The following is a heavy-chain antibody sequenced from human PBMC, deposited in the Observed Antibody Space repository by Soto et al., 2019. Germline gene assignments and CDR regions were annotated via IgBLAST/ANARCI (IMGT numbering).Heavy chain of an antibody. V-gene: IGHV4-31*03. D-gene: IGHD4-4*01. CDR2: IYYSGNT. CDR1: GGSIRIGGYY. J-gene: IGHJ6*02. CDR3: AREGVKVTNGMDV. Sequence: SETLSLTCTVSGGSIRIGGYYWTWIRQHPGKGLEWIGYIYYSGNTYYNPSLKSRLTLSLDTSKNQFSLNLTSVTAADTAVYYCAREGVKVTNGMDVWGQGTTVTVSS.